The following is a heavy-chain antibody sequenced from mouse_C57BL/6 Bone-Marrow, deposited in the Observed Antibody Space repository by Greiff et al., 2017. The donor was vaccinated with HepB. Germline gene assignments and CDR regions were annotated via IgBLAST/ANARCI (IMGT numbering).Heavy chain of an antibody. D-gene: IGHD1-1*01. Sequence: VQLQQSGAELVRPGASVKLSCTASGFNIKDDYMHWVKQRPEQGLEWIGRIDPENGDTEYASKFQGKATITADTSSNTAYLQLSSLTSEDTAVYYCTTSGYGSSFDWYFDVWGTGTTVTVSS. CDR2: IDPENGDT. V-gene: IGHV14-4*01. CDR3: TTSGYGSSFDWYFDV. J-gene: IGHJ1*03. CDR1: GFNIKDDY.